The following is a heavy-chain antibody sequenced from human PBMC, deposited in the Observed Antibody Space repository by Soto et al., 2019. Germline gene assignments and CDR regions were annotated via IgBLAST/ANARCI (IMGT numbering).Heavy chain of an antibody. CDR2: ISWDGGST. Sequence: GGSLRLSCAASGFTFDDYTMHWVRQAPGKGLEWVSLISWDGGSTYYADSVKGRFTISRDNSKNSLYLQMNSLRTEDTALYYCAKDMQLSNWFDPWGQGTLVTVSS. CDR3: AKDMQLSNWFDP. D-gene: IGHD5-18*01. J-gene: IGHJ5*02. V-gene: IGHV3-43*01. CDR1: GFTFDDYT.